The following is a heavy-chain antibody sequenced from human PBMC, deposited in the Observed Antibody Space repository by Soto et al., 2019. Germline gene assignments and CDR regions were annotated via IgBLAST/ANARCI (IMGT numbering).Heavy chain of an antibody. Sequence: SVKVSCKAPGFTFTTSAVQWVRQARGKRLEGIGWIVVGSGNPNYAQKFQERVTITRDMSTSTAYMELSSLRSEDTAVYYCAADHTVNWGQGTRVTVSS. CDR2: IVVGSGNP. V-gene: IGHV1-58*01. J-gene: IGHJ4*02. CDR3: AADHTVN. CDR1: GFTFTTSA.